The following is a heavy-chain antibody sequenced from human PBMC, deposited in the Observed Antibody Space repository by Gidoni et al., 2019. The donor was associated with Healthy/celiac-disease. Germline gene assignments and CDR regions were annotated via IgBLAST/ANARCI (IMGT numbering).Heavy chain of an antibody. V-gene: IGHV3-30-3*01. CDR3: AREQQLVSGIDY. D-gene: IGHD6-13*01. J-gene: IGHJ4*02. CDR2: ISYDGSNK. CDR1: AFTFSSYA. Sequence: QVQLVESRGGVVQPWRSLRLPCAASAFTFSSYAMHWVLQAPGKGLEWVAVISYDGSNKYYADSVKGRFTISRDNPKNTLYLQMNSLRAEDTAVYYCAREQQLVSGIDYWGQGTLVTVSA.